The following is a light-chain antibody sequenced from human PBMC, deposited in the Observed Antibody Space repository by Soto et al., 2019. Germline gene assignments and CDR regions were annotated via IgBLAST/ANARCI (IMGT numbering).Light chain of an antibody. J-gene: IGLJ1*01. CDR2: EVV. CDR3: KSYAGSNTYV. CDR1: KNDIGVYDF. V-gene: IGLV2-8*01. Sequence: QSALTQPPSASGSPGQSVTISCTGTKNDIGVYDFVSWYQHHPGKAPRLIIYEVVQRPSGVPDRFSGSKSGNTASLTVSGLQAADEAHYFCKSYAGSNTYVFGSGIKVIV.